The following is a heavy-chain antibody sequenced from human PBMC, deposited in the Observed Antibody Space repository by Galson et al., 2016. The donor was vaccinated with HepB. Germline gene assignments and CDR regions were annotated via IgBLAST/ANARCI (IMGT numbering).Heavy chain of an antibody. D-gene: IGHD5-18*01. J-gene: IGHJ4*02. V-gene: IGHV3-30*03. CDR1: GFTFSTYG. Sequence: LRLSCAASGFTFSTYGMHWVRQAPGKGLEWVAVISYDGDTKYYADSVKGRFTISRDNSKNTLYLQMHRLRFEDAAVYYCASDPRQWQRGYNYGFEYWGQGTLVSVSS. CDR2: ISYDGDTK. CDR3: ASDPRQWQRGYNYGFEY.